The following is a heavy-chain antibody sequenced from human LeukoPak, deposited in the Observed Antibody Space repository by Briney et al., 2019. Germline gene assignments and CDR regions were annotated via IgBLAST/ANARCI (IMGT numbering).Heavy chain of an antibody. V-gene: IGHV4-39*07. CDR2: IYYSGST. CDR3: ARVTPGGWFGEFSPGYFDY. Sequence: PSETLSLTCTVSGGSISSSSYYWRWIRQPPGKGLEWIGSIYYSGSTYYNPSLKSRVTISVDTSKNQFSLKLSSVTAADTAVYYCARVTPGGWFGEFSPGYFDYWGQGTLVTVSS. CDR1: GGSISSSSYY. J-gene: IGHJ4*02. D-gene: IGHD3-10*01.